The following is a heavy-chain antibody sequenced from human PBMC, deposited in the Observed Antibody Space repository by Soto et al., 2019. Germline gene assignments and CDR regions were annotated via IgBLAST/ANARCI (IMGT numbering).Heavy chain of an antibody. D-gene: IGHD6-19*01. CDR3: ARAPRAVAAPGFDY. J-gene: IGHJ4*02. V-gene: IGHV3-21*01. Sequence: GPLLLACSASGFTFSSYSMNWVRQAPGKGLEWVSSISSSSSYIYYADSVKVRFTISRDNAKNSLYLQMNSLRAEDTDVYYCARAPRAVAAPGFDYWGQGTLVTVSS. CDR2: ISSSSSYI. CDR1: GFTFSSYS.